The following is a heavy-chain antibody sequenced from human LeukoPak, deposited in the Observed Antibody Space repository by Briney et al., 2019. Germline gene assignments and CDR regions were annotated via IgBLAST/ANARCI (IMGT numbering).Heavy chain of an antibody. D-gene: IGHD6-6*01. J-gene: IGHJ4*02. Sequence: SETLSLTCAVYGGSISSYYWSWIRQPPGKGLEWIGYIYYSGSTNYNPSLKSRVTISVDTSKNQFSLKLSSVTAADTAVYYCARAEYPGYFDYWGQGTLVTVSS. V-gene: IGHV4-59*01. CDR1: GGSISSYY. CDR3: ARAEYPGYFDY. CDR2: IYYSGST.